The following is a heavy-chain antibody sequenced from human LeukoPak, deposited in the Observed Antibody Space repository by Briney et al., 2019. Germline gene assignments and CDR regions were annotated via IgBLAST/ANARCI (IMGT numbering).Heavy chain of an antibody. CDR1: GFTVSSNY. J-gene: IGHJ4*02. V-gene: IGHV3-53*01. D-gene: IGHD5-18*01. Sequence: GGSLRLSCAASGFTVSSNYMSWVRQAPGKGLEWVSVIYSGGSTYYADSVKGRFTISRDNSKNTLYLQVNSLRAEDTAVHYCARAGVYSSYDYWGQGTLVTVSS. CDR3: ARAGVYSSYDY. CDR2: IYSGGST.